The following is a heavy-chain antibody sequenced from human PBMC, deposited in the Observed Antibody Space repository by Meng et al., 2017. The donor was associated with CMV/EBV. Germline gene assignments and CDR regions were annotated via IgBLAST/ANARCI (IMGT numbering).Heavy chain of an antibody. CDR2: IDWDDDK. D-gene: IGHD3-3*01. V-gene: IGHV2-70*20. J-gene: IGHJ6*02. CDR3: ARIPEIKTDYEFWTLHYFYGMDV. CDR1: GFSLSTSGMC. Sequence: SGPTLVKPTQTLTLTCTFSGFSLSTSGMCVSWVRQPPGKALEWLALIDWDDDKYYSTSLKTRLTISKDTSKNQVVLTMTNMDPVDTATYYCARIPEIKTDYEFWTLHYFYGMDVWGQGTTVTVSS.